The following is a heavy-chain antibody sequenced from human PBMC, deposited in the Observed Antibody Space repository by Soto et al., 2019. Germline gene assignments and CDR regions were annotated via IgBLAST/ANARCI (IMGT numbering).Heavy chain of an antibody. D-gene: IGHD2-8*01. V-gene: IGHV3-30-3*01. CDR1: GFTFSSYA. CDR3: ARRYCTNGVCYDYYYGMDV. Sequence: GGSLRLSCAASGFTFSSYAMHWVRQAPGKGLEWVAVISYDGSNKYYADSVKGRFTISRDNSKNTLYLQMNSLRAEDTAVYYCARRYCTNGVCYDYYYGMDVCGQGTTVTVSS. CDR2: ISYDGSNK. J-gene: IGHJ6*02.